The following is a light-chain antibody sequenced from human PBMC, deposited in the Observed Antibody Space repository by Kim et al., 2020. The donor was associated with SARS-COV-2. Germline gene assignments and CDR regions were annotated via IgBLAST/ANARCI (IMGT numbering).Light chain of an antibody. J-gene: IGLJ2*01. CDR3: QSYNRDNVI. CDR1: SGSIDDNY. V-gene: IGLV6-57*04. CDR2: EDD. Sequence: NFMLTQPHSVSESPGKTVTISCTRSSGSIDDNYVQWYQQRPGGVPTTVIYEDDQRPSGVSDRFSGSIDSSSNSASLTISGLRTEDEADYYCQSYNRDNVIFGGGTQLTVL.